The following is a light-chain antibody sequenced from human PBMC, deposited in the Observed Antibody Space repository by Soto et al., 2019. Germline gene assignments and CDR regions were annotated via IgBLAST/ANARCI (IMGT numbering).Light chain of an antibody. J-gene: IGKJ4*01. CDR1: QGISDY. Sequence: DLQLTQSPSFLSASVGDRVTITCRASQGISDYLAWYQQKPVNAPKLLIYGTSTLQSEVTSRVSGSGSRTEFTLTISSLQPEDFATYFCQQLKNYPLTCGGGTMVEIK. CDR3: QQLKNYPLT. CDR2: GTS. V-gene: IGKV1-9*01.